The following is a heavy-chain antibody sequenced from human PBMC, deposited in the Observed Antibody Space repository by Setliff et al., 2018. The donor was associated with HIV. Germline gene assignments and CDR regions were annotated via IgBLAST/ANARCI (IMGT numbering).Heavy chain of an antibody. J-gene: IGHJ4*02. CDR1: GVRFINAW. CDR2: IKNQKDGGTT. D-gene: IGHD4-17*01. Sequence: GESLRLSCATSGVRFINAWMSWVRQAPGKGLEWVARIKNQKDGGTTAYAAPVEGRFNIFRDDSRSTLYLQMSSLKTEDTAVYYCITDPGDYPDYWGQGTLVTAPQ. V-gene: IGHV3-15*01. CDR3: ITDPGDYPDY.